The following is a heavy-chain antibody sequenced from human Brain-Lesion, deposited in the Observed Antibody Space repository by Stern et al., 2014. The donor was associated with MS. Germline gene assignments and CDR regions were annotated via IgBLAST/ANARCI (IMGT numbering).Heavy chain of an antibody. D-gene: IGHD4-11*01. Sequence: VQLLESGPGLVKPSQTLSLTCTVSGGSINSGDYHWTWIRQPPGQGLVWIGFITYSGTTYYKPSLQRRLTISVDTSKNQFSLKLRSVTAGDTAVYYCARSTVSAEYYFDYWGQGTLVTVSS. J-gene: IGHJ4*02. CDR3: ARSTVSAEYYFDY. CDR1: GGSINSGDYH. CDR2: ITYSGTT. V-gene: IGHV4-30-4*01.